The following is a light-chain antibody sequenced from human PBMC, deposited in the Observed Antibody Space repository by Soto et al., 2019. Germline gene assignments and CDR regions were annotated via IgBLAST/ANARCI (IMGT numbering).Light chain of an antibody. CDR3: PQRSNWPLT. V-gene: IGKV3-11*01. Sequence: EIVLTQSPATLSLSPGERATLSCRASQSVSSYLAWYQQKPGQAPRLLIYDASSRATGIPARFSGSGSGTDFTLTISSLEPEDVAVYYCPQRSNWPLTFGGGTKVEIK. CDR2: DAS. J-gene: IGKJ4*01. CDR1: QSVSSY.